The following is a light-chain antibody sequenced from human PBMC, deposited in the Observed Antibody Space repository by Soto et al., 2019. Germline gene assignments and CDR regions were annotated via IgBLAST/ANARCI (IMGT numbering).Light chain of an antibody. Sequence: ESMWTQYPATLSLSPVERATLSCRASQSVRIYLAWYQQKPGQAPRLLIYGASNRATGIPARFSGSGSGTDFTLTISSLEPEDFAVYYCQQRGNWPITFGQGTRLEI. CDR1: QSVRIY. CDR3: QQRGNWPIT. V-gene: IGKV3-11*01. CDR2: GAS. J-gene: IGKJ5*01.